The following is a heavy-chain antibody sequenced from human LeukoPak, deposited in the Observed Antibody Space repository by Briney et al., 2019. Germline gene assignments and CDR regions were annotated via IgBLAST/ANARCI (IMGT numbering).Heavy chain of an antibody. CDR1: GFTFTSYA. Sequence: PGGSLRLSCAASGFTFTSYAMSWVRQAPGKGLEWVGHIKNKRDGGTTEYGAPVKGRFTISRDDPRNTRYLQMNSLKIEDTAVYYCTSGEMGPWGQGTLVSVSP. V-gene: IGHV3-15*01. D-gene: IGHD5-24*01. CDR2: IKNKRDGGTT. CDR3: TSGEMGP. J-gene: IGHJ5*02.